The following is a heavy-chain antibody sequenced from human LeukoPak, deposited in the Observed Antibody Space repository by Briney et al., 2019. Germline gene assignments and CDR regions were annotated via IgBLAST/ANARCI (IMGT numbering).Heavy chain of an antibody. D-gene: IGHD2-2*01. CDR2: ISYDGSNK. CDR3: AKDKGSGYCSSTSCYGIDFDY. J-gene: IGHJ4*02. CDR1: GFTFSSYA. Sequence: GGSLRLSCAASGFTFSSYAMHWVRQAPGKGLEWVAVISYDGSNKYYADSVKGRFTISRDNSKNTLYLQMNSLRAEDTAVYYCAKDKGSGYCSSTSCYGIDFDYWGQGTLVTVSS. V-gene: IGHV3-30*04.